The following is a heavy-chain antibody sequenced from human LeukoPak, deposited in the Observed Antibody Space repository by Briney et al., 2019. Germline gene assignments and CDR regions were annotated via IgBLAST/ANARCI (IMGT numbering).Heavy chain of an antibody. D-gene: IGHD1-26*01. CDR1: GYTFTSYD. CDR3: ARNGREIRHSQH. V-gene: IGHV1-8*03. Sequence: ASVKVSCKASGYTFTSYDINWVRQATGQGLEWMGWMNPNSGNTGYAQKFQGRVTITRDTSISTAYMELSSLRSEDTAVYYCARNGREIRHSQHWGQGTLVTVSS. J-gene: IGHJ1*01. CDR2: MNPNSGNT.